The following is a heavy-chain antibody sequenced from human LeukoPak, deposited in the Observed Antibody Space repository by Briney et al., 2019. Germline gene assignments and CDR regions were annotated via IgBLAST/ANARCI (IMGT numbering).Heavy chain of an antibody. CDR3: ATASTSGIVGALGY. J-gene: IGHJ4*02. CDR2: ISAYNGNT. D-gene: IGHD1-26*01. V-gene: IGHV1-18*01. Sequence: ASVKVSYKASGYTFTSYGISWVRQAPGQGLEWMGWISAYNGNTNYAQKLQGRVTMTTHTSTSTAYMELRSLRSDDTAVYYCATASTSGIVGALGYWGQGTLVTVSS. CDR1: GYTFTSYG.